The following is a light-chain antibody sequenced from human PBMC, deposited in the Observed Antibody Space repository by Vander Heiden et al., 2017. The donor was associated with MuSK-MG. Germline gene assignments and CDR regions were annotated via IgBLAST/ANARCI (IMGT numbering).Light chain of an antibody. J-gene: IGKJ2*04. CDR3: QQDSSSRS. Sequence: IVLTQSPCTLSLSPGEGATLSCRASQSFSSSNLAWYQQRPGQAPRLLIYGTSSRATGIPDRFSGSGSGTDFTLTISRLEHEDFAVYYWQQDSSSRSFGQGTKLEIK. V-gene: IGKV3-20*01. CDR1: QSFSSSN. CDR2: GTS.